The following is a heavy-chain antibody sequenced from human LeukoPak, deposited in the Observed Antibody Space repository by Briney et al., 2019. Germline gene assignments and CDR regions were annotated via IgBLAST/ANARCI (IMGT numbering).Heavy chain of an antibody. CDR1: GFTFSNYS. V-gene: IGHV3-21*01. J-gene: IGHJ4*02. D-gene: IGHD6-6*01. CDR2: ISSSSGYI. CDR3: ARGVAARAIDY. Sequence: PGGSLRLSCAASGFTFSNYSMNWVRQAPGKGLEWVSFISSSSGYIYYADSVKGRFTISRDNAKTSLFLQMNSLRAEDTAVYYCARGVAARAIDYWGQGTLVTVSS.